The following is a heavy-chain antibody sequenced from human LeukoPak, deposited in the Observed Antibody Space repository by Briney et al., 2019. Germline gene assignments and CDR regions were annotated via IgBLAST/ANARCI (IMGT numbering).Heavy chain of an antibody. V-gene: IGHV3-48*04. CDR3: ARAGHSAYKSGGDY. Sequence: PGGSLRLSCAASGFTFQAPGKGLEWVSYISSSGTSIYYADSVKGRFTISRDNAKNSLFLQMNSLRAEDTAVYYCARAGHSAYKSGGDYWGQGTLVTVSS. D-gene: IGHD5-12*01. CDR1: GFTF. J-gene: IGHJ4*02. CDR2: ISSSGTSI.